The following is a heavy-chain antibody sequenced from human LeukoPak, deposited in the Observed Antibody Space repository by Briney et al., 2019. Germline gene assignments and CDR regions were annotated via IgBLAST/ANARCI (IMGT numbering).Heavy chain of an antibody. D-gene: IGHD6-13*01. CDR1: GGSISSGGYY. CDR2: IYYSGST. V-gene: IGHV4-31*03. CDR3: ARGMGRAAARPLDDAFDI. J-gene: IGHJ3*02. Sequence: SETLSLTCTVSGGSISSGGYYWSWIRQHPGKGLEWIGYIYYSGSTYYNPSLKSRVTISVDTSKNQFSLKLSSVTAADTAVYYCARGMGRAAARPLDDAFDIWGQGTMVTVSS.